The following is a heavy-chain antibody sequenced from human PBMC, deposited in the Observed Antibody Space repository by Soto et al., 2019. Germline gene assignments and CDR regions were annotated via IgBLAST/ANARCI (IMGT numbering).Heavy chain of an antibody. V-gene: IGHV1-46*01. CDR3: ARKGPGGSSLVRAFDI. CDR2: INPSGGST. Sequence: ASVKVSCKASGYTFTSYYMHWVRQAPGQGLEWMGIINPSGGSTSYAQKFQGRVTMTRDTSTSTVYMGLSSLRSEDTAVYYCARKGPGGSSLVRAFDIWGQGTMVTVSS. CDR1: GYTFTSYY. J-gene: IGHJ3*02. D-gene: IGHD6-6*01.